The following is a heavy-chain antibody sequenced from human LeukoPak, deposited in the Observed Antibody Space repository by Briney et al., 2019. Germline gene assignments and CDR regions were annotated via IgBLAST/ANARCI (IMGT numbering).Heavy chain of an antibody. D-gene: IGHD1-26*01. CDR2: ISLRGRT. V-gene: IGHV4-4*02. CDR1: GGSITTANF. CDR3: SRESGPYCPFGH. Sequence: SEALSLTCGVSGGSITTANFWSWVRQPPGGGLEWIGEISLRGRTQYNPSLKSRVNISIDESKNHLYLSQASVTAADKAVYYCSRESGPYCPFGHWGQGTLVAVTS. J-gene: IGHJ5*02.